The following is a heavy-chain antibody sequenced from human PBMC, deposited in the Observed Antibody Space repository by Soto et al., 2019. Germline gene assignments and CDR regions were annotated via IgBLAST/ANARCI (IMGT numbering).Heavy chain of an antibody. J-gene: IGHJ6*02. CDR1: GGTFSSYA. D-gene: IGHD3-10*01. Sequence: QVQLVQSGAEVKKPGSSVKVSCKASGGTFSSYAISWVRQAPGQGLEWMGGVIPIFGTPTDAQKFRGRVTIAADESTGTAYMDLSSLRSEDTAIYYCARSGSQKSYYYDMDVWGQGTTVTVSS. CDR3: ARSGSQKSYYYDMDV. V-gene: IGHV1-69*01. CDR2: VIPIFGTP.